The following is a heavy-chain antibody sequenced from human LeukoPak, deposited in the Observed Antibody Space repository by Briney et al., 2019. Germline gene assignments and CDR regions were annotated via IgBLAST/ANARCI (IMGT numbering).Heavy chain of an antibody. CDR2: IKQDGSEK. V-gene: IGHV3-7*01. CDR3: ARVDYYDSSGYHDFDY. D-gene: IGHD3-22*01. J-gene: IGHJ4*02. CDR1: GFTFSSYW. Sequence: GGSLRLSCAASGFTFSSYWMSWVRQAPGKGLEWVANIKQDGSEKYYVDSVKGRFTISRDNAKNSLYLQMNSLRAEDTAVYYCARVDYYDSSGYHDFDYWGQGTLVTVSS.